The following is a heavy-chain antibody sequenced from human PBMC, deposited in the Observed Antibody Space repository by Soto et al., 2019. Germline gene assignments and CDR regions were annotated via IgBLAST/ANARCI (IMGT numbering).Heavy chain of an antibody. CDR3: AGDPDSHYNDSHASSYP. V-gene: IGHV1-69*13. J-gene: IGHJ5*02. CDR2: IIPIFGTA. D-gene: IGHD4-4*01. CDR1: GGTFSSYA. Sequence: SVKVSCKASGGTFSSYAISSVRQAPGQGLEWMGGIIPIFGTANYAQKFQGRVTITADESTSTAYMELTGLRSDDTAVYYCAGDPDSHYNDSHASSYPWGQGTLDTVSS.